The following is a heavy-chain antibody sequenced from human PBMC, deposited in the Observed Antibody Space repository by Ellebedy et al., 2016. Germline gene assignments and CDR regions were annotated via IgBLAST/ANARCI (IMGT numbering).Heavy chain of an antibody. CDR1: GGSISSSSHY. V-gene: IGHV4-39*07. CDR3: ARYVVVTAIRYYYYGMDV. CDR2: IYYSGNT. J-gene: IGHJ6*02. Sequence: SETLSLTXTVSGGSISSSSHYWGWIRQPPGKGLEWIGSIYYSGNTYYNPSLKSRVTISVDTSKNQFSLKLSSVTAADTAVYYCARYVVVTAIRYYYYGMDVWGQGTTVTVSS. D-gene: IGHD2-21*02.